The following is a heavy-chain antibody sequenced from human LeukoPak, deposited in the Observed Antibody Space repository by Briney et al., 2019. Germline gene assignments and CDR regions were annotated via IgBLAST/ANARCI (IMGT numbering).Heavy chain of an antibody. CDR2: INPNSGGT. CDR3: ARQIDYYGSESYYSHSSS. D-gene: IGHD3-10*01. Sequence: ASVKVSCKASGYTFTGYYMHWVRQAPGQGLGWMGWINPNSGGTNYAQKFQGRVTMTSDTSISTAYMELSRPRSDDTAVYYCARQIDYYGSESYYSHSSSWGQGTLVTVSS. J-gene: IGHJ5*02. CDR1: GYTFTGYY. V-gene: IGHV1-2*02.